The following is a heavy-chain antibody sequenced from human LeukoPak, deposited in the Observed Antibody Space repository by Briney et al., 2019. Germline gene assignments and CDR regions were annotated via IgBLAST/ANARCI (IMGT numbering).Heavy chain of an antibody. CDR3: ARPDSISGGSCPDY. V-gene: IGHV3-64*01. Sequence: GGSLRLSCAASGFTFSSYAMHWVRQAPGKGLEYVSAISSNGGSTYYANSVKGRFTISRDNSKNTLYLQMGSLRAEDMAVYYCARPDSISGGSCPDYWGQGTLVTVSS. CDR2: ISSNGGST. J-gene: IGHJ4*02. D-gene: IGHD2-15*01. CDR1: GFTFSSYA.